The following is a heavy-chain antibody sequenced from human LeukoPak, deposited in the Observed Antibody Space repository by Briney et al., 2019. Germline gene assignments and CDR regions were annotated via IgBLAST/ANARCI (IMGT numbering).Heavy chain of an antibody. CDR1: GGSFNGYY. CDR2: INHSGST. J-gene: IGHJ5*02. CDR3: ARQIDPWAPFDP. V-gene: IGHV4-34*01. Sequence: PSETLSLTCAVYGGSFNGYYWSWIRQPPGKGLEWIGEINHSGSTNCNPSLKSRVTISVDTSKNQFSVKLSSVTAADTAVYYCARQIDPWAPFDPWGQGTLVTVSS. D-gene: IGHD3-9*01.